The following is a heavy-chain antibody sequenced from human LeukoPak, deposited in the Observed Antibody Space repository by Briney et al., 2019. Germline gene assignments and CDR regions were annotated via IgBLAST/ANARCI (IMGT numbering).Heavy chain of an antibody. V-gene: IGHV1-18*04. CDR2: ISAYNGNT. D-gene: IGHD5-18*01. J-gene: IGHJ3*02. Sequence: EASVKVSCKASGYTFTGYFMHWVRQAPGQGLEWMGWISAYNGNTNYAQKLQGRVTMTTDTSTSTAYMELRSLRSDDTAVYYCAREFGYSYGYWAFDIWGQGTMVTVSS. CDR3: AREFGYSYGYWAFDI. CDR1: GYTFTGYF.